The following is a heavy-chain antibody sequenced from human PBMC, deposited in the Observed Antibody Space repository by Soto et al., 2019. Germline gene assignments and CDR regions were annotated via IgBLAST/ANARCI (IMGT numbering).Heavy chain of an antibody. J-gene: IGHJ4*02. V-gene: IGHV4-39*01. CDR1: GGSISSSSYY. Sequence: SETLSLTCTVSGGSISSSSYYWGWIRQPPGKGLEWIGSIYYSGSTYYNPSLKSRVTISVDTSKNQFSLRLSSVTAAYTAVYYCASPVAGTGGIDYWGQGTLVTVSS. CDR2: IYYSGST. D-gene: IGHD6-19*01. CDR3: ASPVAGTGGIDY.